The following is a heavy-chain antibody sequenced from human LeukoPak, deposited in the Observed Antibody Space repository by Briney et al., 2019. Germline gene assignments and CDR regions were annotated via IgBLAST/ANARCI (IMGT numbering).Heavy chain of an antibody. Sequence: NSSETLSLTCGVSGGSISSTNWWTWVRQPPGEGLEWIGEVHLSGRTNYNPSLKSRVTMSVDMSETHISLQLTSVTAADTAVYYCAREGGPYRPLDYSGQGTLVTVSS. CDR1: GGSISSTNW. V-gene: IGHV4-4*02. CDR2: VHLSGRT. CDR3: AREGGPYRPLDY. J-gene: IGHJ4*02.